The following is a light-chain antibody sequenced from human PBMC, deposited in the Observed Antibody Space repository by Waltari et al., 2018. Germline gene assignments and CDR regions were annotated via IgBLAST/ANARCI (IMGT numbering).Light chain of an antibody. CDR2: DVN. Sequence: QSALTQPASVSGSPGQSITISCTGTSSDIGSYNYVSWYQHHPGKAPKLMIFDVNNRPSGVPDRVSGSKSGNTAALTISGLQAEDEADYYCSSYTTTSTLLVVFGGGTTLTVL. CDR3: SSYTTTSTLLVV. J-gene: IGLJ2*01. V-gene: IGLV2-14*03. CDR1: SSDIGSYNY.